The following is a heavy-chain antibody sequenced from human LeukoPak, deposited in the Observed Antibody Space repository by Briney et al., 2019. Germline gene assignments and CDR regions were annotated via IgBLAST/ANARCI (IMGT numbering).Heavy chain of an antibody. CDR3: ARTKGELPHY. CDR2: IKQDGSEK. D-gene: IGHD1-26*01. CDR1: GFTSSSYW. V-gene: IGHV3-7*01. Sequence: GGSLRLSCAASGFTSSSYWMSWVRQAPGKGLEWVANIKQDGSEKYYVDSVKGRFTISRDNAKNSLYLQMNSLRAEDTAVYYCARTKGELPHYWGQGTLVTVSS. J-gene: IGHJ4*02.